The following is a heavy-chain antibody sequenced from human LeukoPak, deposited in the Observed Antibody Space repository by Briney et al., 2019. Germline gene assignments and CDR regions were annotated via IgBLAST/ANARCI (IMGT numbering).Heavy chain of an antibody. V-gene: IGHV4-4*07. J-gene: IGHJ6*02. CDR1: GGSISSYN. D-gene: IGHD6-13*01. CDR3: ARDLRTAAGTRGAYYYYGMDV. CDR2: TYTSGST. Sequence: SETLSLTCTVSGGSISSYNWSWIRQPAGKGLEWIGRTYTSGSTNYNPSLRGRVTMSVDTSKNQFSLKLRSVTAADTAVYYCARDLRTAAGTRGAYYYYGMDVWGQGATVTVSS.